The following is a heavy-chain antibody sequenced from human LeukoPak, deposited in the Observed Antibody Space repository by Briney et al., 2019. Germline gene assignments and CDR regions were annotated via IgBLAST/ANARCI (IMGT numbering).Heavy chain of an antibody. J-gene: IGHJ3*02. CDR3: ARIRYSGSYYPDDAFDI. CDR1: GGSISSGGYY. Sequence: MPSQTLSLTCTVSGGSISSGGYYWSWIRQHPGKGLEWIGYIYYSGSTNYNPSLKSRVTISVDTSKNQFSLKLSSVTAADTAVYYCARIRYSGSYYPDDAFDIWGQGTMVTVSS. CDR2: IYYSGST. D-gene: IGHD1-26*01. V-gene: IGHV4-31*03.